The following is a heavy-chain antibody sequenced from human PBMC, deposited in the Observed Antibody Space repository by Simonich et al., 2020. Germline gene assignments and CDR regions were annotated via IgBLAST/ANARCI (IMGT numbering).Heavy chain of an antibody. J-gene: IGHJ3*02. V-gene: IGHV3-30*07. CDR1: GFTFSSYA. Sequence: QVQLVESGGGVVQPGRSLRLSCAASGFTFSSYAMHWVPQAPGKGVEWGGVLSYDGSNKDYADSLKGRFTISRDNSKNTLYLQMNSLRAEDTAVYYCAREGAGNDAFDIWGQGTMVTVSS. CDR3: AREGAGNDAFDI. CDR2: LSYDGSNK. D-gene: IGHD1-26*01.